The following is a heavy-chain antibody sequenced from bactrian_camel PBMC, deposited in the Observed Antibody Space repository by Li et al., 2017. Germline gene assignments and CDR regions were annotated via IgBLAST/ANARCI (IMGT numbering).Heavy chain of an antibody. D-gene: IGHD3*01. CDR2: IETGGRL. Sequence: HVQLVESGGGSVQAGGSLRLTCLVSGHTANRYCMGWFRRAPGKEYEEVAVIETGGRLTYAPSVEGRFTISKDSAKNTLYLQMSSLKPEDSGRYVCAAFRDPRDPVGWRHQGRGTQVTVS. CDR1: GHTANRYC. V-gene: IGHV3S55*01. J-gene: IGHJ4*01.